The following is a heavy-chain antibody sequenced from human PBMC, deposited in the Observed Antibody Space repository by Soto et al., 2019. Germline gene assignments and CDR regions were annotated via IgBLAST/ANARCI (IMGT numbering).Heavy chain of an antibody. CDR2: ISYDGNNE. Sequence: QVQLVESGGGVVQPGRSLRLSCAASGFTFSAYTMHWVRQPPGKGLEWVAVISYDGNNERYTDPVKGRFTVSRDNSKSTLYLQLTSLTSDYTAVYYCARDGYSGRSDGFDIWGQGTMVTVSS. D-gene: IGHD1-26*01. J-gene: IGHJ3*02. V-gene: IGHV3-30-3*01. CDR3: ARDGYSGRSDGFDI. CDR1: GFTFSAYT.